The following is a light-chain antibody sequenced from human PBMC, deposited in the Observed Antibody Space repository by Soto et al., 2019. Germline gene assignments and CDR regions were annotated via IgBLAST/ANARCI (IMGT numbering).Light chain of an antibody. CDR3: QQYGSSPRT. CDR1: QSVSSSY. J-gene: IGKJ1*01. V-gene: IGKV3-20*01. Sequence: EIVLTQSPGTLSLSPGERATLSCRASQSVSSSYLAWYQQKPGQAPRLLIYGASSRATGIPDRFSGSGSGTDFTLTISRLEPEDFAFYYCQQYGSSPRTCGQGTKVEIK. CDR2: GAS.